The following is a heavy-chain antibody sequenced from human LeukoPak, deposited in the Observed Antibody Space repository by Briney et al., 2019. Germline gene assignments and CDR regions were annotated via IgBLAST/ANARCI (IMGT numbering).Heavy chain of an antibody. D-gene: IGHD6-13*01. Sequence: ASVKVSCKASGYTFTGYYMHWVRQAPGQGLEWMGWINPNSGDTNYAQKFQGRVTMTRDTSISTAYMELSRLRSDDTAVYYCARAAADYYYYYMDVWGKGTTVTISS. CDR3: ARAAADYYYYYMDV. CDR2: INPNSGDT. CDR1: GYTFTGYY. J-gene: IGHJ6*03. V-gene: IGHV1-2*02.